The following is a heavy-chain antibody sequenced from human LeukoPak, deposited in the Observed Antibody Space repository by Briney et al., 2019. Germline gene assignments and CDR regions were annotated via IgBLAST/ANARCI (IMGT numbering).Heavy chain of an antibody. CDR2: IYYSGST. CDR3: ARHPSIYYDSGGYYDY. J-gene: IGHJ4*02. CDR1: GGSISSSSYY. D-gene: IGHD3-22*01. Sequence: SETLSLTCTVSGGSISSSSYYWGWIRQPPGKGLEWIGSIYYSGSTYYNPSLKSRVTISVDTSKNQFSLKLSSVTAADTAVYYCARHPSIYYDSGGYYDYWGQGTLVTVSS. V-gene: IGHV4-39*01.